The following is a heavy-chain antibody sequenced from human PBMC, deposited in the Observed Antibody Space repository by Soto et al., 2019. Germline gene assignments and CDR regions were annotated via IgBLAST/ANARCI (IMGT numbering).Heavy chain of an antibody. CDR3: AREGAWSGKGSQEY. CDR1: GGSINSYF. V-gene: IGHV4-4*07. J-gene: IGHJ4*02. Sequence: SETLSLTCTVSGGSINSYFWSWIRQPAGKGLEWIGRVYAGGSTAYNPSLKSRVTMSVDTSKNQFSLKLSSVTAADTAVYFCAREGAWSGKGSQEYWGQGTLVTVSS. D-gene: IGHD3-10*01. CDR2: VYAGGST.